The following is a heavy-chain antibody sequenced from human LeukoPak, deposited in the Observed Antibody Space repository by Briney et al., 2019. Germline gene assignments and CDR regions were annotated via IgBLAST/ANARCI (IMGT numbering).Heavy chain of an antibody. CDR1: GFTLSSYW. Sequence: GGSLRLSCAASGFTLSSYWMHWVRQAPGKGLEWVSAISGSGGSTYYADSVKGRFTISRDNSKNTLYLQMNSLRAEDTAVYYCAKEGGYVLVVYFDYWGQGTLVTVSS. J-gene: IGHJ4*02. CDR3: AKEGGYVLVVYFDY. CDR2: ISGSGGST. V-gene: IGHV3-23*01. D-gene: IGHD3-10*02.